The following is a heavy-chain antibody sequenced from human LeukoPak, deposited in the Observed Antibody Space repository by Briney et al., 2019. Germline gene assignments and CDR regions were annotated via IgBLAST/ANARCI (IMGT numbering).Heavy chain of an antibody. D-gene: IGHD1-14*01. CDR3: AREETGNPGGY. CDR1: GFTLSSYG. V-gene: IGHV3-33*01. J-gene: IGHJ4*02. Sequence: GGSLRLYCAASGFTLSSYGMHGGGQAPGKGVEWVAVIWYDGSNKYYADSVKGRFTISRDNSKNTLYLQMNSLRAEDTAVYYCAREETGNPGGYWGQGTLVTVSS. CDR2: IWYDGSNK.